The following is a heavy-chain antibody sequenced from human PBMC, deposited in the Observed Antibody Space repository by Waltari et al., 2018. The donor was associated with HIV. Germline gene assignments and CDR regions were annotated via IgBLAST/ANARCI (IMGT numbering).Heavy chain of an antibody. D-gene: IGHD3-22*01. Sequence: QVQLVQSVAEVKKPGASVKVSCKASGYTFSTFAMHWVRQAPGQRLEWMGWINAGNGNTKYSQNFQDRVTITRDTSASTAYMELSSLRSEDTALYYCVREKKGIGVYYAMDVWGQGTAVTVSS. J-gene: IGHJ6*02. CDR2: INAGNGNT. CDR3: VREKKGIGVYYAMDV. CDR1: GYTFSTFA. V-gene: IGHV1-3*01.